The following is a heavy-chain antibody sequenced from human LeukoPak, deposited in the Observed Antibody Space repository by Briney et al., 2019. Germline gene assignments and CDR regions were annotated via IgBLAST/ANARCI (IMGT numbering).Heavy chain of an antibody. D-gene: IGHD3-16*01. J-gene: IGHJ4*02. V-gene: IGHV3-23*01. CDR2: IGGTGVRT. CDR3: AKDRLGGPSFFHY. Sequence: GGSLRLSCAASGFTFSSYAMSWVRQAPGKGLEWVSTIGGTGVRTYYADSVKGRFTISRDNSKNTLYLQINSLRAEDTAVYFCAKDRLGGPSFFHYWGQGTLVTVSS. CDR1: GFTFSSYA.